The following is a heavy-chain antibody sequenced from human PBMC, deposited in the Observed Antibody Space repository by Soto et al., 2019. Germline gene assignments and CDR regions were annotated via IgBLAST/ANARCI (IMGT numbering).Heavy chain of an antibody. V-gene: IGHV4-31*03. Sequence: PSETLSLTCTVSGGSISSGGYYWSWIRQHPGKGLEWIGYIYYSGSTYYNPSLKSRVTISVDTSKNQFSLKLSSVTAADTAVYYCATVVPAAKRAVDWFDPWAQGTLVPVSS. CDR3: ATVVPAAKRAVDWFDP. J-gene: IGHJ5*02. D-gene: IGHD2-2*01. CDR2: IYYSGST. CDR1: GGSISSGGYY.